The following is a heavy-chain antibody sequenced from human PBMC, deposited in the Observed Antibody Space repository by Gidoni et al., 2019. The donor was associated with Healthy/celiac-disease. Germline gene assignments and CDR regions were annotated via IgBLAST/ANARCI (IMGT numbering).Heavy chain of an antibody. J-gene: IGHJ4*02. Sequence: VQLVESGGGLVQPGRSLSLSCAASGFTFDDYAMHWVRQDPGKGLEWVSGISWNSGSIGYADSVKGRFTISRDNAKNSLYLQMNSLRAEDTALYYCAKVSSGWYSEHFDYWGQGTLVTVSS. CDR3: AKVSSGWYSEHFDY. D-gene: IGHD6-19*01. V-gene: IGHV3-9*01. CDR2: ISWNSGSI. CDR1: GFTFDDYA.